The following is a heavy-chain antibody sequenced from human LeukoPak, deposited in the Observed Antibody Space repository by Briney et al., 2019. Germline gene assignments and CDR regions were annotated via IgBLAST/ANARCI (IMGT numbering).Heavy chain of an antibody. D-gene: IGHD3-22*01. CDR2: IWYDGSNK. J-gene: IGHJ4*02. Sequence: GGSLRLSCAASGFTFSSYGMHWVRQAPGKGLEWVAVIWYDGSNKYYADSVKGRFTISRDNSKNTLYLQMNSLRAEDTAVYYCARDGLVVVITEGLDYWGQGTLVTVSS. V-gene: IGHV3-33*01. CDR1: GFTFSSYG. CDR3: ARDGLVVVITEGLDY.